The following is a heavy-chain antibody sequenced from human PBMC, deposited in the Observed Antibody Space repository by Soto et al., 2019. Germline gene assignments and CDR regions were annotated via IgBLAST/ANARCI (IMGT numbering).Heavy chain of an antibody. J-gene: IGHJ4*02. D-gene: IGHD6-13*01. CDR2: IYYSGST. CDR3: ARVGRSIAAAGTHFDY. CDR1: GGSISSGGYY. V-gene: IGHV4-31*03. Sequence: QVQLQESGPGLVKPSQTLSLTCTVSGGSISSGGYYWSWIRQHPGKGLEWIGYIYYSGSTYYNPSLESRVTMSVDTSKNQFSLKLSSVTAADTAVYYCARVGRSIAAAGTHFDYWGQGTLVTVSS.